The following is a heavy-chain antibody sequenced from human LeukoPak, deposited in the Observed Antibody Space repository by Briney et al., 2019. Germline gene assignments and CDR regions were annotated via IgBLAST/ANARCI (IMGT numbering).Heavy chain of an antibody. J-gene: IGHJ5*02. CDR1: GGSISSGGYY. D-gene: IGHD6-13*01. CDR2: IYYSGST. V-gene: IGHV4-31*03. CDR3: ARKQQLVPFWFDP. Sequence: SQTLSLTCTVSGGSISSGGYYCSWIRQHPGKGLEWIGYIYYSGSTYYNPSLKSRVTISVDTSKNQFSLKLSSVTAADTAVYYCARKQQLVPFWFDPWGQGTLVTVSS.